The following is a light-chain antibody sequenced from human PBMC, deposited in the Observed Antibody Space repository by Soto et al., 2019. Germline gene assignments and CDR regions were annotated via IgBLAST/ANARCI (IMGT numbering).Light chain of an antibody. CDR2: EVS. CDR1: SSDVGGYNY. V-gene: IGLV2-14*01. CDR3: SSYTSSSTLDYV. J-gene: IGLJ1*01. Sequence: QSLLTHHASLSGSPGQSLTISCTGTSSDVGGYNYVSWHQQHPGKAPKVLIYEVSDRPSGVSDRFSGSKSGNTASLTISGLQAEDEADYYCSSYTSSSTLDYVFGTGTKVTVL.